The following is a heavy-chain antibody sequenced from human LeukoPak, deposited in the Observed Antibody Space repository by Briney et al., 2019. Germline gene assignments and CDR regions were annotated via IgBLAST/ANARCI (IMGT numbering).Heavy chain of an antibody. D-gene: IGHD2-15*01. CDR1: GGTFSSYT. V-gene: IGHV1-69*02. CDR2: IIPILGIA. Sequence: SVKVSCKASGGTFSSYTISWVRQAPGQGLEWMGRIIPILGIANYAQKFQGRVTITADKSTSTAYMELSSLRSEDTAVYYCARAPGISQAADYWGQGTLVTVSS. CDR3: ARAPGISQAADY. J-gene: IGHJ4*02.